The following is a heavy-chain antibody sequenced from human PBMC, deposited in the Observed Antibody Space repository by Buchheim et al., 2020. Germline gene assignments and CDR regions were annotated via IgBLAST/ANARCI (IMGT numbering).Heavy chain of an antibody. D-gene: IGHD3-16*01. CDR3: ARGSFTAIDF. CDR2: IYNSGST. CDR1: GGSISSFF. Sequence: QVHLQESGPGLVKPSETLSPTCTVSGGSISSFFWSWIRQPPGGGLEWIGYIYNSGSTNYNPSLKSRVTISVDTSKNQFSMNLNAVTAADTTVIYCARGSFTAIDFWGQGTL. V-gene: IGHV4-59*01. J-gene: IGHJ4*02.